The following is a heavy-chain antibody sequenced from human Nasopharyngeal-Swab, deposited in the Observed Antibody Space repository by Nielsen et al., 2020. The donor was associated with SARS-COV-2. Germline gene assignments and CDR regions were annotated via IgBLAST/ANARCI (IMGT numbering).Heavy chain of an antibody. CDR3: ARDPRSLYYMDV. J-gene: IGHJ6*03. CDR2: ISYDGSNK. CDR1: GFTFSSYA. Sequence: LSLTCAASGFTFSSYAMHWVRQAPGKGLEWVAVISYDGSNKYYADSVKGRFTISRDNSKNTLYLQMNSLRAEDTAVYYCARDPRSLYYMDVWGKGTTVTVSS. V-gene: IGHV3-30-3*01.